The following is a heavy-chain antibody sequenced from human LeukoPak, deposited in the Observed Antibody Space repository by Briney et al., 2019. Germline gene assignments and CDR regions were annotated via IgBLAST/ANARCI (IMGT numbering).Heavy chain of an antibody. D-gene: IGHD4-11*01. Sequence: SVKVSCKASGYTFNNYGISWVRQAPGQGLEWVGWISAYNGNTNYAQKFRGRITMTIDTSTNTVYMELRSLRFDDTAMYYCARDTATVQHQDWGQGTLVTVST. CDR3: ARDTATVQHQD. J-gene: IGHJ4*02. V-gene: IGHV1-18*01. CDR2: ISAYNGNT. CDR1: GYTFNNYG.